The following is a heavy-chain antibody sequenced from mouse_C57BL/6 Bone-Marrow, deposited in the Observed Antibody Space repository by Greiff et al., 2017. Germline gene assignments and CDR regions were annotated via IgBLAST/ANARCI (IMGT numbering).Heavy chain of an antibody. CDR1: GYSFTDYN. J-gene: IGHJ2*01. V-gene: IGHV1-39*01. CDR2: INPNYGTT. Sequence: LVEPGASVKISCKASGYSFTDYNMNWVKQSNGKSLEWIGVINPNYGTTSYNQKFKGKATLTVDQSSSTAYMQLNSLTSEDSAVYYCARSHYGSSYGGFDYWGQGTTLTVSS. CDR3: ARSHYGSSYGGFDY. D-gene: IGHD1-1*01.